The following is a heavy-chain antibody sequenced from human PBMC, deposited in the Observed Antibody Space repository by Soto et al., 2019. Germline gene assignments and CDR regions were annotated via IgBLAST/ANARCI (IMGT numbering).Heavy chain of an antibody. CDR2: ISGSGGST. V-gene: IGHV3-23*01. CDR1: GFTFSSSA. J-gene: IGHJ6*02. Sequence: GGSLRLSCAASGFTFSSSAMSWVRQAPGKGLEWVSGISGSGGSTYYADSAKGRFTISRDNSKNTLYLQMNSLRAEDTAVYYCAKDLATYVDTAMVGSSYYYYGMDFWGQGTTVTVSS. CDR3: AKDLATYVDTAMVGSSYYYYGMDF. D-gene: IGHD5-18*01.